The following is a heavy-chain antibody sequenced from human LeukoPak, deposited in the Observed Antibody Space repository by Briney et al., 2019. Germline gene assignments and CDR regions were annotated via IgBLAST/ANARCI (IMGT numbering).Heavy chain of an antibody. J-gene: IGHJ4*02. CDR1: GFTFSNYA. V-gene: IGHV3-23*01. D-gene: IGHD6-19*01. Sequence: GGSLRLSCAASGFTFSNYAMSWVRHTPGKGLEWVSIIRGRDGSTYYADSVKGRFTTSGDNPKHTLNLEMNNLRAEDTALYYCSKARYTAGWYTFDYWGQGTQVTVSS. CDR3: SKARYTAGWYTFDY. CDR2: IRGRDGST.